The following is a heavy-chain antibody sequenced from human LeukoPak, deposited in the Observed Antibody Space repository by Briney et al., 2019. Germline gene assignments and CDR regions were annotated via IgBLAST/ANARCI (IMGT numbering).Heavy chain of an antibody. Sequence: GGSLRLSCAASGFSFSSYGMHWVRQAPGKGLKWVAVISYDETNKYYADSVKGRFTIARDNSKNTLYLQMNSLRAEDTAVYYCAGAWFYFDYWGQGTLVTVSS. V-gene: IGHV3-30*03. J-gene: IGHJ4*02. CDR1: GFSFSSYG. CDR2: ISYDETNK. CDR3: AGAWFYFDY. D-gene: IGHD6-19*01.